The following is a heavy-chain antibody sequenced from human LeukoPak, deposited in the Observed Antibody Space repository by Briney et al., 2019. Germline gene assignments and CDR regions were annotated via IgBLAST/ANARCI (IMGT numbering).Heavy chain of an antibody. CDR3: ARGHGDYVWGSYRTLDY. D-gene: IGHD3-16*02. CDR1: GDSISSSSYY. Sequence: SETLSLTCIVSGDSISSSSYYWSWIRQPPGKGLEWIGYIYYSGSTNYNPSLKSRVTISVDTSKNQFSLKLSSVTAADTAVYYCARGHGDYVWGSYRTLDYWGQGTLVTVSS. J-gene: IGHJ4*02. V-gene: IGHV4-61*01. CDR2: IYYSGST.